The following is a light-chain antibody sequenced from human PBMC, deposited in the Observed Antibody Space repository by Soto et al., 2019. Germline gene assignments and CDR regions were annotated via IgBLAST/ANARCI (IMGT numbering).Light chain of an antibody. CDR3: QQYGNSPLT. Sequence: EIVLMQSPGILSLSPGERATLSCRASQSVSNDFLAWYQQKPGQAPRLLIYGASTRATGVPDRFSGSGSGTDFTLTISRLEPEDFALYYCQQYGNSPLTFGGGTKVDI. CDR1: QSVSNDF. J-gene: IGKJ4*01. CDR2: GAS. V-gene: IGKV3-20*01.